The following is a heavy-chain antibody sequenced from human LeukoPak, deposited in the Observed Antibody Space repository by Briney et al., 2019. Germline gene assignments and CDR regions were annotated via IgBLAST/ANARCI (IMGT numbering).Heavy chain of an antibody. V-gene: IGHV3-23*01. Sequence: GGSLRLSRAASGFTFSSDSMSWVRQPPGKGLEWVSAISGSAGSAYYADSVKGRFTISRDNSKNTLYLQMNSLRAEDTAIYYCAKDLTAMIRYYFDYWGQGTLLTVSS. CDR2: ISGSAGSA. CDR3: AKDLTAMIRYYFDY. D-gene: IGHD5-18*01. CDR1: GFTFSSDS. J-gene: IGHJ4*02.